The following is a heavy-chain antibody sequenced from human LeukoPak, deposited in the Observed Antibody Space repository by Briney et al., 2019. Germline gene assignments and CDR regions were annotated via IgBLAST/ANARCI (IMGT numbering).Heavy chain of an antibody. CDR1: EFTFSSYA. J-gene: IGHJ4*02. V-gene: IGHV3-48*03. CDR2: ISSSGSTI. D-gene: IGHD5-12*01. CDR3: TRDHRYSGGGRYFDY. Sequence: GGSLRLSCAASEFTFSSYAMSWVRQAPGKGLEWVSYISSSGSTIYYADSVKGRFTISRDNAKNSLYLQTNSLRAEDTAVYYCTRDHRYSGGGRYFDYWGQGTLVTVSS.